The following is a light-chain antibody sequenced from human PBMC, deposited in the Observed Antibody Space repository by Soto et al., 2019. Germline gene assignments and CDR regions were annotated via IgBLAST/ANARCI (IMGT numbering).Light chain of an antibody. CDR1: QSVYHSSNNKNY. CDR2: WAS. Sequence: DIVMTQSPNSLAVSLGERATIHCKSSQSVYHSSNNKNYLAWYQQKPGHPPKLLIYWASTRESGVPDRFSGSGSRTDFTLTISSLQAEDVALYYCQQYYTTPWAFGQGTKVDIK. J-gene: IGKJ1*01. V-gene: IGKV4-1*01. CDR3: QQYYTTPWA.